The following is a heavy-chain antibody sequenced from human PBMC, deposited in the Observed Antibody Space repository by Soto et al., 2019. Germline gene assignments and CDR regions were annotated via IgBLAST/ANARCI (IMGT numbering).Heavy chain of an antibody. V-gene: IGHV1-18*01. CDR3: ARVGGGLLWFGELFSDY. J-gene: IGHJ4*02. CDR2: ISAYNGNT. CDR1: GYTFTSYG. Sequence: ASVKVSCKASGYTFTSYGISWVRQAPGHGLEWMGWISAYNGNTNYAQKLQGRVTMTTDTSTSTAYMELRSLRSDDTAVYYCARVGGGLLWFGELFSDYWGQGTLVTVSS. D-gene: IGHD3-10*01.